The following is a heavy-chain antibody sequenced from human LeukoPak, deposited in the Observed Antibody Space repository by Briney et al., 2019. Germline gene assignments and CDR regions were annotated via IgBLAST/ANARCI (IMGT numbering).Heavy chain of an antibody. Sequence: GGSLTLSCPPSGFTSSNYSITWVRPAQGKGLEWVSTIYGIGDDTYYADSMKGRLTISTHNSKNTPYVQMSSLRAEDTAVYYCAKGHAPSGRDGDYWGEGTLVTVSS. J-gene: IGHJ4*02. D-gene: IGHD1-26*01. CDR2: IYGIGDDT. V-gene: IGHV3-23*01. CDR3: AKGHAPSGRDGDY. CDR1: GFTSSNYS.